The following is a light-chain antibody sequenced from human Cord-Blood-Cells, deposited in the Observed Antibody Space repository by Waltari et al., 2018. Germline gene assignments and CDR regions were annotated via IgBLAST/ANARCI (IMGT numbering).Light chain of an antibody. CDR2: WAS. CDR3: QQYYSTPWT. CDR1: QSVLYSANNKNY. V-gene: IGKV4-1*01. Sequence: DIVMTQPPDSLAVSLGARATINCKASQSVLYSANNKNYLTWYQKKPGQPPKLLIYWASTRESGVPDRFSGSGSGTDFTLTISSLQAEDVAVYYCQQYYSTPWTFGQGTKVEIK. J-gene: IGKJ1*01.